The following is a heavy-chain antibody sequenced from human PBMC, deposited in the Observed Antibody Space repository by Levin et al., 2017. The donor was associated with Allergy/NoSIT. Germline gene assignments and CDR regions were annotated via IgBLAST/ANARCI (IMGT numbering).Heavy chain of an antibody. CDR2: IYPGDSDT. J-gene: IGHJ3*02. CDR3: ARPSPYYYDSSGYYYVCAFDI. CDR1: GYSFTSYW. Sequence: PGGSLRLSCKGSGYSFTSYWIGWVRQMPGKGLEWMGIIYPGDSDTRYSPSFQGQVTISADKSISTAYLQWSSLKASDTAMYYCARPSPYYYDSSGYYYVCAFDIWGQGTMVTVSS. D-gene: IGHD3-22*01. V-gene: IGHV5-51*01.